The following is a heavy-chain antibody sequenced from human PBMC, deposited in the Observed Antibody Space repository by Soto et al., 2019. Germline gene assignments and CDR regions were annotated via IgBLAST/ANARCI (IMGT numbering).Heavy chain of an antibody. CDR3: ARDGPTGTRRTWTFDY. J-gene: IGHJ4*02. CDR2: ISSSSSTI. CDR1: GFTFSSYS. D-gene: IGHD1-7*01. Sequence: GGSLRLSCAASGFTFSSYSMNWVRQAPGKGLEWVSYISSSSSTIYYADSVKGRFTISRDNAKNSLYLQMNSLRDEDTAVYYCARDGPTGTRRTWTFDYWGQGTLVTVSS. V-gene: IGHV3-48*02.